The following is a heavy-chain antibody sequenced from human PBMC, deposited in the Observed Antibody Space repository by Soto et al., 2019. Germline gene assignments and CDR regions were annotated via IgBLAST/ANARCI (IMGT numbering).Heavy chain of an antibody. CDR3: ERTGGATDS. CDR2: TYYRSKWYN. V-gene: IGHV6-1*01. CDR1: GDSVSSNSAA. Sequence: SQTLSLTCAISGDSVSSNSAAWNWIRQSPSRGFEWLGRTYYRSKWYNEYAVSVKGRITINPDTSKNHFSLQLNSVTPEDTAVYYCERTGGATDSCGQRTLVTVSS. J-gene: IGHJ4*02. D-gene: IGHD3-16*01.